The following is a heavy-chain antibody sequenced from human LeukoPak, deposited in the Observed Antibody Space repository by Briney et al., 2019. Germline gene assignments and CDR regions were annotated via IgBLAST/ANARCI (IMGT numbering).Heavy chain of an antibody. D-gene: IGHD4-11*01. Sequence: PGGSLRLSCAASGFTFSSYTMDWVRQAPGKGLEWVAYISTSSRTIYYADSVKGRFTISRDDAKNSLSLHMDSLRAEDTAVYCCARGRRDYSNYEGTLEYWGQGTLVTVSS. J-gene: IGHJ4*02. CDR3: ARGRRDYSNYEGTLEY. CDR2: ISTSSRTI. V-gene: IGHV3-48*01. CDR1: GFTFSSYT.